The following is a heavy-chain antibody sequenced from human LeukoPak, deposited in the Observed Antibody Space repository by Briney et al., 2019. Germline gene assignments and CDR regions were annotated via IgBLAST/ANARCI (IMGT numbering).Heavy chain of an antibody. CDR1: GYSISSGYY. V-gene: IGHV4-38-2*01. J-gene: IGHJ4*02. D-gene: IGHD3-9*01. Sequence: SETLSLTCAVSGYSISSGYYWGWIRQPPGKGLEWIGSIYHSGSTYYNPSLKSRVTISVDTSKNQFSLKVSSVTAADTAVYYCARSATGFRQDYWGQGTLVTVSS. CDR2: IYHSGST. CDR3: ARSATGFRQDY.